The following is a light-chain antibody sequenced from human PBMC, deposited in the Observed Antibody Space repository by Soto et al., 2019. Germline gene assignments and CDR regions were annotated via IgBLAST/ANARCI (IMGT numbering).Light chain of an antibody. CDR3: QSYDSSLSGSV. CDR1: SSNIGAGYD. V-gene: IGLV1-40*01. Sequence: QSALTQPPSVSGAPGQRVTSSCTGSSSNIGAGYDVHWYQQLPGTAPKLLIYGNSNRPSGVPDRFSGSKSGTSASLAITGLQAEDEADYYCQSYDSSLSGSVFGGATKLTVL. CDR2: GNS. J-gene: IGLJ2*01.